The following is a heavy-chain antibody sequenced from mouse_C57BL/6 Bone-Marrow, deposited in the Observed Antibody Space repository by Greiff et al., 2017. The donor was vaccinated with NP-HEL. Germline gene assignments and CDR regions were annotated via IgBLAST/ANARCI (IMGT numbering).Heavy chain of an antibody. V-gene: IGHV14-4*01. CDR2: IDPDNGDT. Sequence: VQLQQSGAELVRPGASVKLSCTASGFTITADYMPWVQQTPYQRLSWIVWIDPDNGDTEYASKFQGKATITADTSSNTAYLQLSSLTSEDTAVYYCTAYYYYFDYWGQGTTLTVSS. D-gene: IGHD1-1*01. J-gene: IGHJ2*01. CDR3: TAYYYYFDY. CDR1: GFTITADY.